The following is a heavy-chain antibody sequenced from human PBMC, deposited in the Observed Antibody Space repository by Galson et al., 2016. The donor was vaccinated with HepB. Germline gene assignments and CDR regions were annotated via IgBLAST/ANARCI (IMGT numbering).Heavy chain of an antibody. CDR3: ARELDHSFYFDY. V-gene: IGHV1-46*02. Sequence: SVKVSCKASGYTFNTYNMHWVRQAPGQGLEWMGIIKPSGGITIYAQKFQDRITMTRDTSTSTVYMELISLRSEDTAVYYCARELDHSFYFDYWGQGTLLTVSS. D-gene: IGHD1-14*01. J-gene: IGHJ4*02. CDR1: GYTFNTYN. CDR2: IKPSGGIT.